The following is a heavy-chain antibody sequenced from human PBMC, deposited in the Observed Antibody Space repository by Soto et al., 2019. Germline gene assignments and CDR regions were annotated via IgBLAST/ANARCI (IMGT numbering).Heavy chain of an antibody. J-gene: IGHJ4*02. CDR3: ARAMWTQRKTTRSYYFDY. CDR2: IIPIFGTA. Sequence: QVQLVQSGAEVKKPGSSVKVSCKASGGTFSSYAISWVRQAPGQGLEWMGGIIPIFGTANYAQKFQGRVTITADKSTSTAYMELSSLRSEDTAVYYCARAMWTQRKTTRSYYFDYWGQGTLVTVSS. CDR1: GGTFSSYA. D-gene: IGHD2-21*01. V-gene: IGHV1-69*06.